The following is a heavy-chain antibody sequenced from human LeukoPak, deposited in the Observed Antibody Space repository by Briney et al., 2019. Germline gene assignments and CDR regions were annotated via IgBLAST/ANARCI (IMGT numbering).Heavy chain of an antibody. D-gene: IGHD6-13*01. CDR3: ARGPRYSFY. V-gene: IGHV3-23*03. Sequence: PGGSLRLSCVVSGFTFSDYAMSWVRQAPGKGLEWISVIYIDGTTYYADSVKGRFTISRDQANNTLYLQMNTLRDEDTAVYYCARGPRYSFYWGQGTLVSVSS. CDR2: IYIDGTT. CDR1: GFTFSDYA. J-gene: IGHJ4*02.